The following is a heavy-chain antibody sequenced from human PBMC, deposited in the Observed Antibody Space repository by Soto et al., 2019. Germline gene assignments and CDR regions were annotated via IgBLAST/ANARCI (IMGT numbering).Heavy chain of an antibody. CDR2: ISSTTNYI. CDR3: ARESEDLTSNFDY. J-gene: IGHJ4*02. Sequence: LRLSCAASGFTFTRFSMNWVRQAPGKGLEWVSSISSTTNYIYYGDSMKGRFTISRDNAKNSLYLEMNSLRAEDTAVYYCARESEDLTSNFDYWGQGTLVTVSS. CDR1: GFTFTRFS. V-gene: IGHV3-21*06.